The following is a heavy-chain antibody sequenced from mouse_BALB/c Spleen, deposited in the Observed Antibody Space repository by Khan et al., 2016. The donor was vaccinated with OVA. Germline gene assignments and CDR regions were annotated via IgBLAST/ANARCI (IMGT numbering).Heavy chain of an antibody. CDR3: TREEPSDGNYGAWLAY. CDR2: INPSNDYT. J-gene: IGHJ3*01. Sequence: QVQLQQSGAELARPGASVKMSCKASGYTFTSYTMHWVKQRPGQGLEWIGYINPSNDYTNYNQKFKDKATLTADKSSSTAYMQLSSLTSEDSAVYNGTREEPSDGNYGAWLAYWGQGTLVTVSA. CDR1: GYTFTSYT. D-gene: IGHD2-1*01. V-gene: IGHV1-4*01.